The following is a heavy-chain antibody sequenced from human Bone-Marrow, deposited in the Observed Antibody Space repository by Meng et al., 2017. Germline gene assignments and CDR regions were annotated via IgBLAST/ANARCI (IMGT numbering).Heavy chain of an antibody. Sequence: SETLSLTCTVSGGSISSYYWSWIRQPPGKGLEWIGEINHSGSTNYNPSLKSRVTISVDTSKNQFSLKLSSVTAADTAVYYCARDSSGVGATTSSEYWGQGTLVTVSS. CDR3: ARDSSGVGATTSSEY. J-gene: IGHJ4*02. CDR2: INHSGST. D-gene: IGHD1-26*01. CDR1: GGSISSYY. V-gene: IGHV4-34*01.